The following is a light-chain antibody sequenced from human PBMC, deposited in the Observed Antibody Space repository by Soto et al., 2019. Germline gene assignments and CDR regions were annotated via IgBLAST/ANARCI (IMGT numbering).Light chain of an antibody. CDR1: QSGSSSY. J-gene: IGKJ1*01. V-gene: IGKV3-20*01. CDR2: GES. CDR3: QHYGSSQWTFGQWT. Sequence: IVLTQSPGTVSLSPGERATLSCRASQSGSSSYLAWYQQRPGQAPRLLIFGESTRATGIPDRFSGSVSGTDFTLTISRLEPEDSAVYFCQHYGSSQWTFGQWTFGQGTKVEI.